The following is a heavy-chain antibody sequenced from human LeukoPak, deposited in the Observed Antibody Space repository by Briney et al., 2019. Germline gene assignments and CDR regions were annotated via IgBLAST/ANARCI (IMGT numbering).Heavy chain of an antibody. CDR1: GGSFSGYY. D-gene: IGHD2-8*01. CDR3: ARGVGMYAY. V-gene: IGHV4-34*01. J-gene: IGHJ4*02. CDR2: ISHSGST. Sequence: PSETLSLTCAVYGGSFSGYYWSWIRQPPGKGLEWIGEISHSGSTNYNPSLKSRVTISVDTSKNQFSLKLSSVTAADTAVYYCARGVGMYAYWGQGTLVTVSS.